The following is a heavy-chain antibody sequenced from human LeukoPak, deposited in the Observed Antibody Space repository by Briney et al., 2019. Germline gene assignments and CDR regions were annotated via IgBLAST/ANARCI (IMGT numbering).Heavy chain of an antibody. CDR2: ISYDGSNK. Sequence: GRSLRLSCAASGFTFSSYAMHWVRQAPGKGLEWVAVISYDGSNKYYADSVKGRVTISRDNSKNTLYLQMNSLRAEDTAVYYCARGAVAGTDLYWGQGTLVTVSS. J-gene: IGHJ4*02. CDR1: GFTFSSYA. V-gene: IGHV3-30*04. D-gene: IGHD6-19*01. CDR3: ARGAVAGTDLY.